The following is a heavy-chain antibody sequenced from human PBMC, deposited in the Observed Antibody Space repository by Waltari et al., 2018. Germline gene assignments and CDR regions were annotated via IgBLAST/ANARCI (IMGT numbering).Heavy chain of an antibody. CDR1: GFSLSTSGMR. V-gene: IGHV2-70*04. CDR2: IDWDDDK. Sequence: QVTLKESGPALVKPTQTLTLTCTFSGFSLSTSGMRVSWSRQPPGKALEWLARIDWDDDKFYSTSLKTRLTISKDTSKNQVVLTMTNMDPVDTATYYCARIQGSSEAYYFDYWGQGTLVTVSS. CDR3: ARIQGSSEAYYFDY. J-gene: IGHJ4*02. D-gene: IGHD6-6*01.